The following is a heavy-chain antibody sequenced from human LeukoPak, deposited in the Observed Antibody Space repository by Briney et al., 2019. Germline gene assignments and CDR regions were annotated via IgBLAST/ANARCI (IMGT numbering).Heavy chain of an antibody. CDR1: GFTFSDYY. Sequence: GGSLRLSCAASGFTFSDYYMTWIRQAPGKGLEWVSCISSSGSTIFYADSVKGRFTISRDNVKSSLFLQMNSLRAEDTAVYCARVNRVTAIQELDYWGQGTLVTVSS. D-gene: IGHD2-21*02. J-gene: IGHJ4*02. V-gene: IGHV3-11*01. CDR2: ISSSGSTI. CDR3: ARVNRVTAIQELDY.